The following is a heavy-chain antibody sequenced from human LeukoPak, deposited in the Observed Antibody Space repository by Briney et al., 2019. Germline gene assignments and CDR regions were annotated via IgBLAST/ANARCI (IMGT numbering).Heavy chain of an antibody. D-gene: IGHD4-23*01. Sequence: PSETLSLTCTVSGGSISSYYWSWIRQPPGKGLEWIGYIYYSGSTNYNPSLKSRVTISVDTSKNQFSLKLSSVTAADTAVYYCARESFHRIVGKNDYGGNSRAFDIWGQGTMVTASS. CDR3: ARESFHRIVGKNDYGGNSRAFDI. J-gene: IGHJ3*02. CDR2: IYYSGST. CDR1: GGSISSYY. V-gene: IGHV4-59*01.